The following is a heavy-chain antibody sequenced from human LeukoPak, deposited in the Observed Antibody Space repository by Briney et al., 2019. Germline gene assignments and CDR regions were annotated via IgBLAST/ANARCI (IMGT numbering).Heavy chain of an antibody. CDR2: INPNSGGT. J-gene: IGHJ4*02. CDR3: ARDSALLGYCSGRSCYSGFDY. CDR1: GYTFTGYY. Sequence: GASVKVSCKASGYTFTGYYMHWVRQAPGQGLEWMGWINPNSGGTNYAQKFQGRVTMTRDTSISTAYMDLSRLRYDDTAVYYCARDSALLGYCSGRSCYSGFDYWGQGTLVTVSS. V-gene: IGHV1-2*02. D-gene: IGHD2-15*01.